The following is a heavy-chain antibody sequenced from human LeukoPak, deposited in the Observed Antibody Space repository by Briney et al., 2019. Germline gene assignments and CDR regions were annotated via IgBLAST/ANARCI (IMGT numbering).Heavy chain of an antibody. J-gene: IGHJ6*02. V-gene: IGHV3-13*01. CDR1: GFTFSSYD. CDR3: ARKNSNYYYGMDV. D-gene: IGHD1-7*01. Sequence: GGSLRLSCAASGFTFSSYDMHWVRQATGKGLEWVSAIGTAGDTYYPGSVKGRFTISRDNSKNTLYLQMNSLRAEDTAVYYCARKNSNYYYGMDVWGQGTTVTVSS. CDR2: IGTAGDT.